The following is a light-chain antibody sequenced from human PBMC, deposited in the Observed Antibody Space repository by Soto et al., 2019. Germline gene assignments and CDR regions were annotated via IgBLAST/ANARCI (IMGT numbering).Light chain of an antibody. J-gene: IGKJ1*01. CDR1: QYMTNW. CDR3: QQYKVYSQT. V-gene: IGKV1-5*01. Sequence: DIQMTQSPSTLSASVGDRVTITCRASQYMTNWLAWYQQKPGKAPKLLIYDASTLGSGVPSRFSGSGYGTEFTLTISSLQPDDFATYYCQQYKVYSQTFGQGTKVDIK. CDR2: DAS.